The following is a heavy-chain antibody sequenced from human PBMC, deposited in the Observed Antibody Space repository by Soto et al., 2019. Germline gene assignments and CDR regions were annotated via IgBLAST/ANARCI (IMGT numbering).Heavy chain of an antibody. CDR1: GGSISSSSYY. CDR2: IYYSGST. V-gene: IGHV4-39*01. J-gene: IGHJ4*02. D-gene: IGHD6-19*01. CDR3: ARAVAGTPAYYFDY. Sequence: QLQLQESGPGLVKPSETLSLTCTVSGGSISSSSYYWGWIRQPPGKGLEWIGSIYYSGSTYYNPSLKSRVTISVDTSKNQFSLKLSSVTAADTAVYYCARAVAGTPAYYFDYWGQGTLVTVSS.